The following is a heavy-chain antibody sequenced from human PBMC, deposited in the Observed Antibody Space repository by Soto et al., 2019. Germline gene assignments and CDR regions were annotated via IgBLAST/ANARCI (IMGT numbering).Heavy chain of an antibody. CDR1: GFTFSSYA. CDR3: AREGWGRAFDI. D-gene: IGHD7-27*01. Sequence: GGSLRLSCAASGFTFSSYAMHWVRQAPGKGLEWVAVISYDGSNKYYADSVKGRFTISRDNSKNTLYPQMNSLRAEDTAVYYCAREGWGRAFDIWGQGTMVTVSS. V-gene: IGHV3-30*04. CDR2: ISYDGSNK. J-gene: IGHJ3*02.